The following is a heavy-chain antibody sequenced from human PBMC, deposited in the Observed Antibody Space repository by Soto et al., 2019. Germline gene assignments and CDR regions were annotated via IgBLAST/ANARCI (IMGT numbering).Heavy chain of an antibody. V-gene: IGHV4-30-2*01. CDR1: GGSISSGGYS. Sequence: SETLSLTCAVSGGSISSGGYSWSWIRRPPGKGLEWIGYIYHSGSTYYNPSLKSRVTISVDTSKNQFSLKLSSVTAADTAVYYCARTTVTPYYFDYWGQGTPVTVSS. CDR3: ARTTVTPYYFDY. J-gene: IGHJ4*02. CDR2: IYHSGST. D-gene: IGHD4-17*01.